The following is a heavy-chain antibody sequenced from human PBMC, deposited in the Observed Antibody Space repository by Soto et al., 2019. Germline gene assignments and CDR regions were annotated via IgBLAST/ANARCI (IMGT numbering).Heavy chain of an antibody. CDR1: GGSFSGYY. V-gene: IGHV4-34*01. J-gene: IGHJ3*02. CDR2: IYHSGST. Sequence: SETLSLTCAVYGGSFSGYYWSWVRQPPGKGLEWIGEIYHSGSTNYNPSLKSRVTISVDKSKNQFSLKLSSVTAADTAVYYCARLCSGGSCLDDAFDIWGQGTMVTVSS. D-gene: IGHD2-15*01. CDR3: ARLCSGGSCLDDAFDI.